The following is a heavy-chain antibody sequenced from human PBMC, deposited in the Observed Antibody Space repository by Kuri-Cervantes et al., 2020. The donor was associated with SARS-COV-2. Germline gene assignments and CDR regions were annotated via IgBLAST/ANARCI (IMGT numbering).Heavy chain of an antibody. Sequence: SQTLSLTCAVSGYSISSGYYWGWIRQPPGKGLEWIGSIYHSGSTYYNPSLKSRVTISVDTSKNQFSLKLSSVTAADTAVYYCASTTPYYDFWSGYYTPVFDYWGLGTLVTVSS. CDR2: IYHSGST. D-gene: IGHD3-3*01. CDR1: GYSISSGYY. J-gene: IGHJ4*02. CDR3: ASTTPYYDFWSGYYTPVFDY. V-gene: IGHV4-38-2*01.